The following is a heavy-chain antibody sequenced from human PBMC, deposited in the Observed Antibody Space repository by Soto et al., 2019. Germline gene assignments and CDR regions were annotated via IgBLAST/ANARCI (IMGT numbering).Heavy chain of an antibody. D-gene: IGHD3-3*01. V-gene: IGHV4-31*03. Sequence: SETLSLTCTVSGGSISSGGYYWSWIRQHPGKGLEWIGYIYYSGSTYYNPSLKSRVTISVDTSKNQFSLKLSSVTAADTAVYYCARFGADFWSGYSNFDYWGQGTLVTVSS. CDR3: ARFGADFWSGYSNFDY. J-gene: IGHJ4*02. CDR2: IYYSGST. CDR1: GGSISSGGYY.